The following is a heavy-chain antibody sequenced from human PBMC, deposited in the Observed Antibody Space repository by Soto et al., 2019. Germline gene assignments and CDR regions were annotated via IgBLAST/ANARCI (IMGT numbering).Heavy chain of an antibody. CDR3: ASGGSGYYNY. Sequence: EVQLVESGGGLVQPGGSLRLSCAASGFTFGPYWMHWVRQVPGKGLVWLSRINSDGSTTNYADSVKGRFTISRDNAKRTLSLQVQSLRAEDTAVYYCASGGSGYYNYWGQGTLVTVSS. D-gene: IGHD3-22*01. CDR1: GFTFGPYW. V-gene: IGHV3-74*01. J-gene: IGHJ4*02. CDR2: INSDGSTT.